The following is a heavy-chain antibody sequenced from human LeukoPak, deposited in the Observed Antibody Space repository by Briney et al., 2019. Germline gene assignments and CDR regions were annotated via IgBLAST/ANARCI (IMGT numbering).Heavy chain of an antibody. CDR2: VSAYDGST. V-gene: IGHV1-18*01. CDR3: ARGGRDGMDV. D-gene: IGHD3-10*01. CDR1: GYSFTSYG. J-gene: IGHJ6*02. Sequence: GASVKVSCKASGYSFTSYGFTWVRRAPRQGLEWMGWVSAYDGSTNYAQKIRGRVTMTTDASKNTVYMELRSLRFDDTAVYYCARGGRDGMDVWGQGTTVTVS.